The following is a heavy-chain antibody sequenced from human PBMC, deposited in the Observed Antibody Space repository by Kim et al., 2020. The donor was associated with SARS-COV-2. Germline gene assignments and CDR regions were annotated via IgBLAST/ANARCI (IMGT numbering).Heavy chain of an antibody. J-gene: IGHJ4*02. Sequence: ADSVKGRFTISRDNSKNTLYLQMNSLRAEDTAVYYCAKAYTTGWYRGCDYWGQGTLVTVSS. D-gene: IGHD6-19*01. V-gene: IGHV3-23*01. CDR3: AKAYTTGWYRGCDY.